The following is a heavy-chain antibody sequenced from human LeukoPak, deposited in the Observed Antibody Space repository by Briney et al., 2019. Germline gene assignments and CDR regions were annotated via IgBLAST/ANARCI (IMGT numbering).Heavy chain of an antibody. Sequence: KPGGSLRLSCTASGFTFSDHYMSWFRLSPGKGLEWLSYITSSGTTSDYADSVKGRFTISRDNAKNSMYLQMNSLRPEDTAVYYCARAPDYGDPDWGQGTLVTVSS. CDR3: ARAPDYGDPD. V-gene: IGHV3-11*01. CDR1: GFTFSDHY. D-gene: IGHD4-17*01. CDR2: ITSSGTTS. J-gene: IGHJ4*02.